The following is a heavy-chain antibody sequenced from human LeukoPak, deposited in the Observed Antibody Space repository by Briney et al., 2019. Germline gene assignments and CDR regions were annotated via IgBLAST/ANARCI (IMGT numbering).Heavy chain of an antibody. Sequence: PGGSLRLSCAASGFSFSSYSMNWVRQAPGKGLEWVSYIVSSNRYIYYADSVKGRFTISRDNAKHSLFLEINYQTAEHTAVYYCVKDGDYYGWGNRNWFDPWGQGTLVIVSS. CDR3: VKDGDYYGWGNRNWFDP. CDR1: GFSFSSYS. D-gene: IGHD3-10*01. J-gene: IGHJ5*02. V-gene: IGHV3-21*01. CDR2: IVSSNRYI.